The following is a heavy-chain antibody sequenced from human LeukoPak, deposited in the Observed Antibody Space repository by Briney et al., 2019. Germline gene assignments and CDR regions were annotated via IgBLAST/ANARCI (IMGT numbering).Heavy chain of an antibody. D-gene: IGHD4-17*01. CDR1: GGSISSGSYY. CDR3: AREGYGDYVRPFDY. Sequence: SETLSLTCTVSGGSISSGSYYWSWIRQPAGKGLEWIGRIYTSGSTNYNPSLKSRVTISVDTSKNQFSLKLSSVTAADTAVYYCAREGYGDYVRPFDYWGQGALVTVSS. V-gene: IGHV4-61*02. CDR2: IYTSGST. J-gene: IGHJ4*02.